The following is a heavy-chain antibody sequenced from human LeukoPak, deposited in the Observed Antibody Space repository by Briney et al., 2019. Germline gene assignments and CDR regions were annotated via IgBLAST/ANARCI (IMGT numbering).Heavy chain of an antibody. Sequence: SETLSLTCTVSGGSISSYYWSWIRQRPGKGLEWIGYIYYSGSTNYNPSLKSRVTISVDTSKNQFSLKLSSVTAADTAVYYCARETAAAGPGIFDYWGQGTLVTVSS. CDR3: ARETAAAGPGIFDY. CDR1: GGSISSYY. D-gene: IGHD6-13*01. CDR2: IYYSGST. V-gene: IGHV4-59*12. J-gene: IGHJ4*02.